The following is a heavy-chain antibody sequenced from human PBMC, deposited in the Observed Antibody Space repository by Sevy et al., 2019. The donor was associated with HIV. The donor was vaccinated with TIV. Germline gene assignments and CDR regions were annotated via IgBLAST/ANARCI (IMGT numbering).Heavy chain of an antibody. Sequence: GGSLRLSCAASGFTFSKYSMSWVRQPPGKGLEWVSTLSFGCGEINHADSVKGRFTISRGNSKNSLYQQMNNLRAEDTAVYYCAREGCTKPHDYWGQGTLVTVSS. D-gene: IGHD2-8*01. J-gene: IGHJ4*02. CDR3: AREGCTKPHDY. CDR2: LSFGCGEI. V-gene: IGHV3-23*01. CDR1: GFTFSKYS.